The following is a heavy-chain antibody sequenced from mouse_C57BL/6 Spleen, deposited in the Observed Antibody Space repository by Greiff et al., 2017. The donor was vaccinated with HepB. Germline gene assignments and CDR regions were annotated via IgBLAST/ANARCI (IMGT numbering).Heavy chain of an antibody. Sequence: VQLQQSGAELVKPGASVKLSCKASGYTFTSYWMQWVKQRPGQGLEWIGEIDPSDSYTNYNQKFKGKATLTVDTSSSTAYMQLSSLTSEDSAVYYCASYYAPSAYWGQGTLVTVSA. J-gene: IGHJ3*01. CDR2: IDPSDSYT. V-gene: IGHV1-50*01. CDR1: GYTFTSYW. D-gene: IGHD1-1*01. CDR3: ASYYAPSAY.